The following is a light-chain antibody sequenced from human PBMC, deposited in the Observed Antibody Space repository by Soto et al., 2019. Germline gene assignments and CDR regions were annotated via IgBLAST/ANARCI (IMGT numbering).Light chain of an antibody. CDR1: RYDVGGYNY. Sequence: QSALTQPPSVSGSPGQSVTMSCTGTRYDVGGYNYVSWYQQHPGKAPKLMIYEVSNRPSGVSNRFSGSQSGNTASLTISGLQAEDEANYYCSSYTTSNTPLYVFGTGTKVTVL. CDR2: EVS. V-gene: IGLV2-14*01. J-gene: IGLJ1*01. CDR3: SSYTTSNTPLYV.